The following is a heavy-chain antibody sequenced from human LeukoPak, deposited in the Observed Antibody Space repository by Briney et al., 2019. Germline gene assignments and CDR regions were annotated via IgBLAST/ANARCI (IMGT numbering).Heavy chain of an antibody. CDR1: GFTFSAHS. J-gene: IGHJ5*02. CDR2: ISYDGKIK. V-gene: IGHV3-30*04. Sequence: GRSLRLSCAASGFTFSAHSVHWVRQAPGKGLEWVAFISYDGKIKYYADPVKGRFTISRDNSKNTLFLQMNSLRTGDTAMYYCSRNPEMEYWFDPWGQGTLVTVSS. CDR3: SRNPEMEYWFDP. D-gene: IGHD3-3*01.